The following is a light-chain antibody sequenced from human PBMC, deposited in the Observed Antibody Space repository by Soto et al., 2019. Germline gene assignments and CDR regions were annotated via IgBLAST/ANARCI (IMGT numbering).Light chain of an antibody. CDR1: QSVNNY. CDR2: HAS. Sequence: DIVLTQSPATLSLSPGDRATLSCRASQSVNNYLAWYQQKPGQTPRLLIYHASDMAAGIPARFSGSGSGTAFPLTISSLGHEDFAVYYCQQRSNWPRITFGQGTRLEVK. J-gene: IGKJ5*01. V-gene: IGKV3-11*01. CDR3: QQRSNWPRIT.